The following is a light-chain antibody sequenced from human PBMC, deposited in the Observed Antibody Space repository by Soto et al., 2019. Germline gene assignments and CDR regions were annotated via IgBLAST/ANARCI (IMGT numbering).Light chain of an antibody. V-gene: IGKV3-20*01. J-gene: IGKJ1*01. CDR2: GAS. CDR1: QSVSSSY. Sequence: EIVLTQSPGTLSLSPGERATLSCRASQSVSSSYLAWYQQKPGQAPRLLIYGASSRATGIPDRFSGSGSGTDFTLNIRSMEPEDFAVYYCQQYDSSPRTLSQGTKVEIK. CDR3: QQYDSSPRT.